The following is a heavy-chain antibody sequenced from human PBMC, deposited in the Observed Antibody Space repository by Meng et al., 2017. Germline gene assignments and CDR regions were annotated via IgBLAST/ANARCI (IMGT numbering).Heavy chain of an antibody. CDR2: IERKSDGGTI. V-gene: IGHV3-15*04. CDR1: GLRFTDAW. J-gene: IGHJ4*02. D-gene: IGHD6-13*01. Sequence: EVRVVGSGGGLVKPGGSLRLSCVASGLRFTDAWMSWVRQAPGKGLEWVGRIERKSDGGTIYYAAPVKGRFTISRDDSKNTLYLQMDSLINEDTAVYFCATGAAAADHWGQGTLVTASS. CDR3: ATGAAAADH.